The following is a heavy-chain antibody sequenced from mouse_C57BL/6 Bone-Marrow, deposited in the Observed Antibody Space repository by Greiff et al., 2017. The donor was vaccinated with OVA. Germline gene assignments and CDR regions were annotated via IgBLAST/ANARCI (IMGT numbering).Heavy chain of an antibody. CDR3: ARRYYGSSYWYFDV. D-gene: IGHD1-1*01. CDR2: IYPGSGST. J-gene: IGHJ1*03. Sequence: QVQLQQSGAELVKPGASVKMSCKASGYTFPSYWITWVKQRPGQGLEWIGDIYPGSGSTNYNEKFKSKATLTVDTSSSTAYMQLSSLTSEDSAVYYCARRYYGSSYWYFDVWGTGTTVTVSS. V-gene: IGHV1-55*01. CDR1: GYTFPSYW.